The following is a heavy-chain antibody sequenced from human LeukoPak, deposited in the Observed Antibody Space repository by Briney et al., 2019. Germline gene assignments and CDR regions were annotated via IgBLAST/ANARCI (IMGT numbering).Heavy chain of an antibody. CDR2: IYADGTT. Sequence: GGSLRLSCAASGFIVNTNYMTWVRQAPGRGLEWVSFIYADGTTYYADSVKGRFTISRDISKNEVYLQMNSLRPEDTAVYYCARDSYGDANFDSWGQGTLVTGSS. D-gene: IGHD4-17*01. V-gene: IGHV3-53*01. J-gene: IGHJ4*02. CDR3: ARDSYGDANFDS. CDR1: GFIVNTNY.